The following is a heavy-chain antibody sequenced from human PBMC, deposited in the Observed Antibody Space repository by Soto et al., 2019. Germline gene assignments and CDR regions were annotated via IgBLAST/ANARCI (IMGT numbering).Heavy chain of an antibody. CDR3: ARGRGYCSSTSCYGYFDY. D-gene: IGHD2-2*01. V-gene: IGHV4-30-4*01. J-gene: IGHJ4*02. CDR1: GGSISSGDYY. CDR2: IYSSGST. Sequence: QVQLQESGPGLVKPSQTLSLTCTVSGGSISSGDYYWSWIRQPPGKGLEWIGYIYSSGSTYYNPALKSRVTISVDTSKNQFSLKLSSVTAADTAVYYCARGRGYCSSTSCYGYFDYWGQGTLVTVSS.